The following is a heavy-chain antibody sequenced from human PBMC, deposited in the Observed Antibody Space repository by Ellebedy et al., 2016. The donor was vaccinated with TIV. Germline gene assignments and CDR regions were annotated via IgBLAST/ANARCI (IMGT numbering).Heavy chain of an antibody. CDR2: IDSAGTST. D-gene: IGHD3-10*01. CDR3: ATDVKADGSGNSFDR. Sequence: HTGGSLRLSCAASGFTLSSYWMHWVRQAPGKGLVWVSRIDSAGTSTFYADSVQGRFTISRDNAKNTLYLQMNSLRAEDTAVYYCATDVKADGSGNSFDRWGQGTLVTVSS. V-gene: IGHV3-74*01. CDR1: GFTLSSYW. J-gene: IGHJ4*02.